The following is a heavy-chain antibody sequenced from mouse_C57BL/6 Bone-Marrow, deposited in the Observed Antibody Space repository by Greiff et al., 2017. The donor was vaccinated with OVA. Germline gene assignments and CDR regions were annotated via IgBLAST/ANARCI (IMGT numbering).Heavy chain of an antibody. CDR3: ARAGGKITTVVAPGY. Sequence: VQLVESGPELVKPGASVKISCKASGYAFSSSWMNWVKQRPGKGLEWIGRIYPGDGDTNYNGKFKGKATLTADKSSSTAYMQLSSLTSEDSAVYFCARAGGKITTVVAPGYWGQGTTLTVSS. J-gene: IGHJ2*01. CDR2: IYPGDGDT. D-gene: IGHD1-1*01. V-gene: IGHV1-82*01. CDR1: GYAFSSSW.